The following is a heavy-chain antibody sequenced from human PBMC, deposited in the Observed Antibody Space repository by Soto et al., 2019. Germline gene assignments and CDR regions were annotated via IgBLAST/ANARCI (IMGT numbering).Heavy chain of an antibody. CDR3: ARDYTFGGVIVDFDY. Sequence: GGSLRLSCAASGFTFNSYSMNWVRQAPGKGLEWVSSISSSSSYIYYADSVKGRFTISRDNAKNSLYLQMNSLRAEDTAVYYCARDYTFGGVIVDFDYWGQGTLVTVSS. V-gene: IGHV3-21*01. CDR1: GFTFNSYS. D-gene: IGHD3-16*02. CDR2: ISSSSSYI. J-gene: IGHJ4*02.